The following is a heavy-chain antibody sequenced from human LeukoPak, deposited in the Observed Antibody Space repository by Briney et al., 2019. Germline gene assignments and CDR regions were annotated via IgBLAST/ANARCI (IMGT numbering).Heavy chain of an antibody. CDR3: ARDVSNSGWYEGTFDV. D-gene: IGHD6-19*01. CDR2: IKEDGSEQ. J-gene: IGHJ3*01. Sequence: GGSLRLSCAASGFSFSHYWMSWVRQTPGEGLEWVANIKEDGSEQYYVDSVKGRFTITRDNAKNLLYLQVNSLRAEDTAVYYCARDVSNSGWYEGTFDVWGQGTMVTVSS. V-gene: IGHV3-7*03. CDR1: GFSFSHYW.